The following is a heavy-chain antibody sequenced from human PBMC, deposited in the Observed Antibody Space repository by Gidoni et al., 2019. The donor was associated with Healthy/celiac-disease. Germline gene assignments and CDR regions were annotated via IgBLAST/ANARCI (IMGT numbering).Heavy chain of an antibody. V-gene: IGHV3-48*03. CDR3: ARDRWAYCSGGSCYPNYMDV. CDR2: ISSSGITI. D-gene: IGHD2-15*01. Sequence: SSYEMNWVRQAPGKGLGWVSYISSSGITIYYADSVKGRFTISRDNAKNSLYLQMNSLRAEDTAVYYCARDRWAYCSGGSCYPNYMDVWGKGTTVTVSS. CDR1: SSYE. J-gene: IGHJ6*03.